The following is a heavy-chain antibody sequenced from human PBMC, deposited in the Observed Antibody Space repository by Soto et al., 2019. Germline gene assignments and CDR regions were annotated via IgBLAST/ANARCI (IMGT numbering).Heavy chain of an antibody. V-gene: IGHV4-59*01. CDR2: IFYSGIT. D-gene: IGHD6-19*01. Sequence: QVQLRESGPGLVKPSETLSLTCTVSGVSISSYYWSWIRQPPGKGLEWIGYIFYSGITKYKPSLKSRVTRSVDMSENQSSLKLNSVTAADTAVYYCAKLGVAGSSWFDPWGQGTLVTVSS. CDR1: GVSISSYY. CDR3: AKLGVAGSSWFDP. J-gene: IGHJ5*02.